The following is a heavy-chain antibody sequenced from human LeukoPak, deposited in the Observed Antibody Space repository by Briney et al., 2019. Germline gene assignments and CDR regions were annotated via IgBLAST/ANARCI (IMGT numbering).Heavy chain of an antibody. D-gene: IGHD6-19*01. CDR2: IYSSGST. CDR1: GGSISSGSYY. J-gene: IGHJ4*02. CDR3: ARGAVAGTPFFDY. Sequence: SETLSLTCTVSGGSISSGSYYWSWIRQPAGKGLEWIGRIYSSGSTNYNPSLKSQVTISVDTSKNQFSLKLSSVTAADTAVYYCARGAVAGTPFFDYWGQGTLVTVSS. V-gene: IGHV4-61*02.